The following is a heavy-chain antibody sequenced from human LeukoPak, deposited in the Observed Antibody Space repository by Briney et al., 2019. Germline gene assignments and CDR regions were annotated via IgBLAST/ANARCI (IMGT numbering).Heavy chain of an antibody. Sequence: PSETLSLTCTVSGGSISSSSSFWAWFRQPPGKGLEWIGNVYYSGNTHYNPSLKSRVTISLDTSKNQFSLRLTSVTAADTAVYYCARHGLYQDYGYWGQGTLVTVSS. D-gene: IGHD3-16*01. CDR1: GGSISSSSSF. J-gene: IGHJ4*02. CDR2: VYYSGNT. V-gene: IGHV4-39*01. CDR3: ARHGLYQDYGY.